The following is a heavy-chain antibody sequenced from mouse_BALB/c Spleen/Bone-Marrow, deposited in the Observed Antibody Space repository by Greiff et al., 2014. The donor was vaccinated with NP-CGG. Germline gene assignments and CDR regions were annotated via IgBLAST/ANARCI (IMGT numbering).Heavy chain of an antibody. CDR3: ARATYLRLRNYFDY. CDR2: INPNTGYT. Sequence: QVQLQHSGAELAKPGASVKMSCKASGYTFTSYWMHWVKQRPGQGLEWIGNINPNTGYTKYNQKFKDKATLTANKSSSTAYMQLSSLTSEDAAVYYCARATYLRLRNYFDYWGQGTPLTVSS. V-gene: IGHV1-7*01. CDR1: GYTFTSYW. D-gene: IGHD1-2*01. J-gene: IGHJ2*01.